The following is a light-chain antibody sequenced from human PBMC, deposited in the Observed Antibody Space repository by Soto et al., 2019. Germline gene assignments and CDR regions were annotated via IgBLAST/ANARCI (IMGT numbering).Light chain of an antibody. Sequence: AIRMTQSPSSLSASTGDRVTITCRASQGISSYLAWYQQKPGKAPKLLIYAASTLQSGDPSRFSGSGSGTDFTLTISCLQSEDFATYYWQQYYSYPRTFGQGTKVEIK. V-gene: IGKV1-8*01. J-gene: IGKJ1*01. CDR1: QGISSY. CDR3: QQYYSYPRT. CDR2: AAS.